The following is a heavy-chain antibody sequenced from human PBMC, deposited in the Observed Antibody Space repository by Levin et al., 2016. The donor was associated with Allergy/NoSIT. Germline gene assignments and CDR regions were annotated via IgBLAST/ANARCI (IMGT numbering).Heavy chain of an antibody. J-gene: IGHJ6*02. CDR3: ATQLEYYYDSSGYYRPSLGMDV. Sequence: ETLSLTCAASGFTFSSYSMNWVRQAPGKGLEWVSSISSSSSYIYYADSVKGRFTISRDNAKNSLYLQMNSLRAEDTAVYYCATQLEYYYDSSGYYRPSLGMDVWGQGTTVTVSS. V-gene: IGHV3-21*01. D-gene: IGHD3-22*01. CDR1: GFTFSSYS. CDR2: ISSSSSYI.